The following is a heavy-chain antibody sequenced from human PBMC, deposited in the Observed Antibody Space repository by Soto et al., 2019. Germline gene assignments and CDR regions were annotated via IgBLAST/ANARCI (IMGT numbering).Heavy chain of an antibody. D-gene: IGHD6-13*01. CDR1: GFTFSSYG. J-gene: IGHJ5*02. CDR3: AKDRSIGAAGGVNWFDP. CDR2: ISYDGSNK. V-gene: IGHV3-30*18. Sequence: GGSLRLSCAASGFTFSSYGMHWVRQAPGKGLEWVAVISYDGSNKYYADSVKGRFTISRDNSKNTLYLQMNSLRAEDTAVYYCAKDRSIGAAGGVNWFDPWGQGTLVTVSS.